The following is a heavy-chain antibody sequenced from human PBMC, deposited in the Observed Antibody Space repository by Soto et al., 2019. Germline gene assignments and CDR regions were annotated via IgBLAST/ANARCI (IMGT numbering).Heavy chain of an antibody. CDR3: ARENRGL. CDR2: ISSSSSTI. Sequence: ESGGGLVQPGGSLRLSCAASGFTFSSYSMNWVRQAPGKGLEWVSYISSSSSTIYYADSVKGRFTISRDNAKNSLYLQMNSLRAEDTAVYYCARENRGLWGQGTLVTVSS. V-gene: IGHV3-48*01. D-gene: IGHD3-10*01. J-gene: IGHJ4*02. CDR1: GFTFSSYS.